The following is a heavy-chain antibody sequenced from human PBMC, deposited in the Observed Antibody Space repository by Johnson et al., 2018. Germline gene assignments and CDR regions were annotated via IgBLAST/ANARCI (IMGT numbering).Heavy chain of an antibody. CDR1: GFTFNSYG. CDR3: AREGETVMYV. V-gene: IGHV3-30*03. J-gene: IGHJ6*03. CDR2: ISYDGSNK. Sequence: QVQLQESGGGVVQPGRSLRLSCVASGFTFNSYGIHWARQAPGKGLEWVAVISYDGSNKYYADSVKGRFTISRDNSKNTLYLQMGSLRAEDMAVYYCAREGETVMYVWGKGTTVTVAS. D-gene: IGHD3-16*01.